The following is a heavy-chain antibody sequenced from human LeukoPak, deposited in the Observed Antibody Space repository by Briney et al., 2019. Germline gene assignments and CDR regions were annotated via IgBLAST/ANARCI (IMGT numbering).Heavy chain of an antibody. CDR3: AAMVRGVIITISNSFDY. CDR2: IYPGDSDT. Sequence: GESLKISCKGSGYSFTIYWIVWVRQMPGKGLEWMGIIYPGDSDTRYSPSFQGQVTISADKSISTAYLQWSSLKASDTAMYYCAAMVRGVIITISNSFDYWGQGTLVTVSS. V-gene: IGHV5-51*01. CDR1: GYSFTIYW. J-gene: IGHJ4*02. D-gene: IGHD3-10*01.